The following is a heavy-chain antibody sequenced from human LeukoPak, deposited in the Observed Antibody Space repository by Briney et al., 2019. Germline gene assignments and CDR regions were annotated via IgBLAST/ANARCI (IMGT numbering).Heavy chain of an antibody. D-gene: IGHD2-15*01. CDR1: GASIRSGDYY. V-gene: IGHV4-30-4*01. Sequence: SETLSLTCTVSGASIRSGDYYWSWIRQPPGKGLEWIGYIYDSGSTYYNPSLKSRITISVDTSEDRFSLKLSSVTATDTAVYYCARDCSGGSCYGAFDIWGQGTMVTVSS. CDR2: IYDSGST. J-gene: IGHJ3*02. CDR3: ARDCSGGSCYGAFDI.